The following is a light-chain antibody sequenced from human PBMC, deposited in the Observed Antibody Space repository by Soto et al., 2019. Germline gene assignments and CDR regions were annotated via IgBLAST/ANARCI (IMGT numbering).Light chain of an antibody. CDR3: QSYDSSLSAFV. V-gene: IGLV1-40*01. J-gene: IGLJ1*01. CDR2: GDT. Sequence: QPVLTQPPSVSGAPGQRVTISCTGTYSNIGAPYDVHWYQHLSGTAPKLLIYGDTNRPSGVPDRFSGSKSGTSASLAITGLQAEDEADYYCQSYDSSLSAFVFGTGTKVTVL. CDR1: YSNIGAPYD.